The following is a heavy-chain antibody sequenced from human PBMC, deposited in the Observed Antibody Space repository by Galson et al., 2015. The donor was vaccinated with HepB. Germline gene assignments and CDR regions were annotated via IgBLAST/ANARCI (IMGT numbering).Heavy chain of an antibody. J-gene: IGHJ6*02. CDR1: GFTVSSNY. CDR2: IYSGGST. V-gene: IGHV3-66*01. D-gene: IGHD1/OR15-1a*01. Sequence: SLRLSCAASGFTVSSNYMSWVRQAPGKGLEWVSVIYSGGSTYYADSVKGRFTTSRDNSKNTLYLQMNSLRAEDTAVYYCARDMSTNYGMDVWGQGTTVTVSS. CDR3: ARDMSTNYGMDV.